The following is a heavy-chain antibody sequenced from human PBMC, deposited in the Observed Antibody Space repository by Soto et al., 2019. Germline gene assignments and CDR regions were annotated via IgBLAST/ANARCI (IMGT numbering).Heavy chain of an antibody. J-gene: IGHJ3*02. CDR1: GFTFSSYW. Sequence: GGSLRLSCAASGFTFSSYWMHWVRQAPGKGLVWVSRINSDGSSTSYADSVKGRFTISRDNAKNTLYLQMNGLRAEDTAVYYCARDDSDYDILTGYYSRGAFDIWGQGTMVTVSS. CDR3: ARDDSDYDILTGYYSRGAFDI. CDR2: INSDGSST. V-gene: IGHV3-74*01. D-gene: IGHD3-9*01.